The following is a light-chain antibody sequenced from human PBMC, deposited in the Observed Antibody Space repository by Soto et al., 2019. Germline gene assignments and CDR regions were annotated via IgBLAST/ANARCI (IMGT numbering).Light chain of an antibody. CDR3: NSYADSNTYL. V-gene: IGLV2-8*01. Sequence: QSVLTQPPSASGSPGQSVTISCTGTSSDVGRYDYVSWYQHHTGKAPKLIIYDVSQRPSGVPDRFSGSKSGNTASLTVSGLQAEDEADYYCNSYADSNTYLFGPGTKVTLL. J-gene: IGLJ1*01. CDR2: DVS. CDR1: SSDVGRYDY.